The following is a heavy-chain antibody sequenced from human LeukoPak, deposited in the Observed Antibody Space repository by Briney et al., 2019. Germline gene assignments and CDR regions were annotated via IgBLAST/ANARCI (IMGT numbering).Heavy chain of an antibody. D-gene: IGHD3-9*01. Sequence: GSSVKVSCKASGGPFSSYAISWVRQAPGQGLEWMGGIIPIFGTANYAQKFQGRVTITADESTSTAYMELSSLRSEDTAVYYFVRLEGQYDILTGYQGKYYFDYWGQGTLVTVSS. CDR3: VRLEGQYDILTGYQGKYYFDY. CDR1: GGPFSSYA. J-gene: IGHJ4*02. V-gene: IGHV1-69*01. CDR2: IIPIFGTA.